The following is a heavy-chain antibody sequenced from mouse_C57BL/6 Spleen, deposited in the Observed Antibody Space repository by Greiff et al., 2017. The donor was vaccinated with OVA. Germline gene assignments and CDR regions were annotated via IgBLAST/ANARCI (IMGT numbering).Heavy chain of an antibody. D-gene: IGHD1-1*01. Sequence: EVKLVESGGGLVKPGGSLKLSCAASGFTFSSYAMSWVRQTPGKRLEWVATISDGGSYTYYPDNVKGRFTISRDNAKNNLYLQMRQLKSEDTAMYDGAKDLSSTVVAPFAYWGQGTLVTVSA. J-gene: IGHJ3*01. CDR2: ISDGGSYT. CDR3: AKDLSSTVVAPFAY. V-gene: IGHV5-4*01. CDR1: GFTFSSYA.